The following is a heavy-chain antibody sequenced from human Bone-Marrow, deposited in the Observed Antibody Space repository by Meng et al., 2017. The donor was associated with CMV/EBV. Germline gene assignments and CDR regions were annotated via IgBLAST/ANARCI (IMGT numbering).Heavy chain of an antibody. J-gene: IGHJ4*03. V-gene: IGHV3-21*01. Sequence: GESLKISCAASGFTFSSYSMNWVRQAPGKGLEWVSSISSSSSYIYYADSVKGRFTISRDNSKNTLYLQMNSLRAEDTAVYYCARSLRDAYFDYWGQGTTVTVSS. CDR1: GFTFSSYS. CDR2: ISSSSSYI. CDR3: ARSLRDAYFDY.